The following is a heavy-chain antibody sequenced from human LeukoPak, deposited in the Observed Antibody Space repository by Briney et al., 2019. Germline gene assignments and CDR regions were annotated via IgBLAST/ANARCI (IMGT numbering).Heavy chain of an antibody. D-gene: IGHD1-26*01. V-gene: IGHV3-20*04. CDR3: AKLFIGSFDL. Sequence: GGSLRLSCAASGFTFDDYGMKWVRQAPGKGLEWVSGINWNGGSTDYADSVKGRFTISRDNAKNSLYLQMNSLRAEDTAVYYCAKLFIGSFDLWGRGTLVTVS. J-gene: IGHJ2*01. CDR1: GFTFDDYG. CDR2: INWNGGST.